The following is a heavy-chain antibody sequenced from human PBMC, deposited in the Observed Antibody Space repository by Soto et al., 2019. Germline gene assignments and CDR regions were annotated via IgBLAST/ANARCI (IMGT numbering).Heavy chain of an antibody. CDR3: ARAFQYCTSASCYGGPQEVNDF. CDR1: GASINSNDW. Sequence: PSETLSLTCSVSGASINSNDWWTWVRQSPGKGLEWVGSIFHTGSTNYNPSLKGRVIMSVDKSKNHFSLKLPSVTAADTGVYYCARAFQYCTSASCYGGPQEVNDFWGQGTLVTVSS. CDR2: IFHTGST. V-gene: IGHV4-4*02. J-gene: IGHJ4*02. D-gene: IGHD2-2*01.